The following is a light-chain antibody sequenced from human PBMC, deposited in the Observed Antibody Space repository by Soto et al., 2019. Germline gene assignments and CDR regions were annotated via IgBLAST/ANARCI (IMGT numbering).Light chain of an antibody. Sequence: EIVLTQSPGTLSLSPGERATLSCRASQSVSSNYLAWYQQKPGQAPRLLIYSASSRATGIPDRFSGSGSGTDFTLTICTLEPDDFLVYYCQQYASSPLTYTFGQGTKLEIK. V-gene: IGKV3-20*01. CDR3: QQYASSPLTYT. J-gene: IGKJ2*01. CDR1: QSVSSNY. CDR2: SAS.